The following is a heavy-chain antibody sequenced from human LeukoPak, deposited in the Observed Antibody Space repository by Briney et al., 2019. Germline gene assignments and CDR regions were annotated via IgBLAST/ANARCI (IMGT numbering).Heavy chain of an antibody. CDR1: GFTFSSYG. D-gene: IGHD3-10*01. Sequence: GGSLRLSCAASGFTFSSYGMHWVRQAPGKGLEWVAFIRFDGSYNYYADSVKGRFTISRDNNKNSLYLQMNSLRTEDTAFYYCAKERGNSGYFDSWGQGTLVTVSS. CDR3: AKERGNSGYFDS. J-gene: IGHJ4*02. V-gene: IGHV3-30*02. CDR2: IRFDGSYN.